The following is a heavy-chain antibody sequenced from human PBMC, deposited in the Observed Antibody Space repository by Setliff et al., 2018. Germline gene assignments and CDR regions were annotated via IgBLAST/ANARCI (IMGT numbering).Heavy chain of an antibody. Sequence: ASVKVSCKASGYTFTSYGISWVRQAPGQGLEWMGWMNPNSGNTGYAQKFQGRVTMTRNTSISTAYMELSSLRSEDTAVYYCARGGIVVVTAILYGMDVWGQGTTVTVSS. J-gene: IGHJ6*02. CDR3: ARGGIVVVTAILYGMDV. CDR2: MNPNSGNT. V-gene: IGHV1-8*02. D-gene: IGHD2-21*02. CDR1: GYTFTSYG.